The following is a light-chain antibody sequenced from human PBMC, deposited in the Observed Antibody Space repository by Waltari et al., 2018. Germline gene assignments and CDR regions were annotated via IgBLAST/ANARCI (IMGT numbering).Light chain of an antibody. J-gene: IGLJ2*01. CDR3: QSADTTDYVL. V-gene: IGLV3-25*03. CDR1: ALSQQF. CDR2: KDS. Sequence: SSGLTQPPSMSVSPGLTARITCSADALSQQFAHWYQQKPGQAPVTVIFKDSERPSEIPERFSGSTSGTTGTLTISGVQAEDEADYYCQSADTTDYVLFGGGTSLTVL.